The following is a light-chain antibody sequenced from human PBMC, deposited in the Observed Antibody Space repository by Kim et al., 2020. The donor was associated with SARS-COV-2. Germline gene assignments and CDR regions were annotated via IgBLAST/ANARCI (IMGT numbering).Light chain of an antibody. V-gene: IGKV1-5*03. CDR1: QSISSW. J-gene: IGKJ1*01. Sequence: DIQMTQSPSTLSASVGDRVTITCRASQSISSWLAWYQQKPGKAPKLLIYKASSLESGVPSRFSGSGSGTEFTLTISSLQPDDFATYDCQQYNSYSVTFGQGTKVDIK. CDR3: QQYNSYSVT. CDR2: KAS.